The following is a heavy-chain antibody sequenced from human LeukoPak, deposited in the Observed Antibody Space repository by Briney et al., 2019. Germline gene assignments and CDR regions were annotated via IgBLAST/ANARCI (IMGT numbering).Heavy chain of an antibody. CDR1: GGSFSGYY. CDR2: INHSGST. CDR3: ARLRVPYYYDSSGYYSPDAFDI. D-gene: IGHD3-22*01. Sequence: SETLSLTCAVYGGSFSGYYWSWIRQPPGKGLEWIGEINHSGSTNYNPSLKSRVTISVDTSKNQFSLKLSSATAADTAVYYCARLRVPYYYDSSGYYSPDAFDIWGQGTMVTVSS. V-gene: IGHV4-34*01. J-gene: IGHJ3*02.